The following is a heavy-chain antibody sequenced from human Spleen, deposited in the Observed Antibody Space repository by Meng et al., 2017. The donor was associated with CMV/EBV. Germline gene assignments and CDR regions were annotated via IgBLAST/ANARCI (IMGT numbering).Heavy chain of an antibody. CDR1: SFSGYY. CDR2: INHSGST. CDR3: AGFTYCSSTSCYINWFDP. D-gene: IGHD2-2*02. V-gene: IGHV4-34*01. J-gene: IGHJ5*02. Sequence: SFSGYYWSWIRQPPGQGLEWIGEINHSGSTNYNPSLKSRVTISVDTSKNQFSLKLSSVTAADTAVYYCAGFTYCSSTSCYINWFDPWGQGTLVTVSS.